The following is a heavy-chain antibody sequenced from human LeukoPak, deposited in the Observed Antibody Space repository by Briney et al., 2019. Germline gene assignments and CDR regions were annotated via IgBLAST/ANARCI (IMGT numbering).Heavy chain of an antibody. CDR2: IYHSGST. CDR1: GYSISSGYY. D-gene: IGHD1-14*01. CDR3: AREFPINRHGYFDY. V-gene: IGHV4-38-2*02. Sequence: SETLSLTCTVSGYSISSGYYWGWIRQPPGKGLEWIGSIYHSGSTYYNPSLKSRVTISVDTSKNQFSLKLSSVTAADTAVYYCAREFPINRHGYFDYWGQGTLVTVSS. J-gene: IGHJ4*02.